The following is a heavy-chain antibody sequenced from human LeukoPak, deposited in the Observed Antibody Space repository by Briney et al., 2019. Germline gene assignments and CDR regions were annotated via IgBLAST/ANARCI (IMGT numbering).Heavy chain of an antibody. CDR3: ARERPGSRVLDY. CDR2: ISNDGSSK. Sequence: GSLRLSCAASGFTFTSYGIHWVRQAPGKGLEWVAVISNDGSSKYYVESVKGRFTISRDNSKNTVYLQMNSLSAEDTAVYYCARERPGSRVLDYWGQGTVVTVSS. D-gene: IGHD3-10*01. CDR1: GFTFTSYG. V-gene: IGHV3-30*03. J-gene: IGHJ4*02.